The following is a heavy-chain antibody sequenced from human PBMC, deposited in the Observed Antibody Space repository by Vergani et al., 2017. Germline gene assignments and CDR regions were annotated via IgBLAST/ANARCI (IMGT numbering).Heavy chain of an antibody. V-gene: IGHV3-15*05. CDR2: IKSKTDGGTT. D-gene: IGHD4-11*01. Sequence: EVQLVESGGGLVKPGGSLRLSCAASGFTFSNAWMSWVRQAPGKGLEWVGRIKSKTDGGTTDYAAPVKGRFTISRDNAKNSLYLQMNSLRAEDTALYYCAKDVAAPSRLQYPTGGVTWGQGTLVTVSS. J-gene: IGHJ4*02. CDR3: AKDVAAPSRLQYPTGGVT. CDR1: GFTFSNAW.